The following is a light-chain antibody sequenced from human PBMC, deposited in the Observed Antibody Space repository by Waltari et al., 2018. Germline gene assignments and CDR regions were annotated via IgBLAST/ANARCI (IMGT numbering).Light chain of an antibody. V-gene: IGLV1-40*01. J-gene: IGLJ3*02. CDR1: SSNIGAGYD. CDR2: LQD. CDR3: QSYDSSLSASV. Sequence: QSVLTQPPSVSGAPGQRVTISCTGSSSNIGAGYDVHWYQQLPGTAPKLRIYLQDKRPSGVPDRFAGSKSGTSASLAITGLQAEDEADYYCQSYDSSLSASVFGGGTKLTVL.